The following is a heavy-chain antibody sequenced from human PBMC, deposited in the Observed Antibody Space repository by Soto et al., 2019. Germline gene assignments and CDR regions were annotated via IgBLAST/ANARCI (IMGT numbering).Heavy chain of an antibody. CDR3: ARMRALQKYYYYYIDV. Sequence: QVQLQQWGAGLLKPSETLSLTCAVYGGSFSGYYWSWIRQPPGKGLEWIGEINHSGSTNYNPSLKSRITISVDTYKNQFSLKLISVTAADTAVYYCARMRALQKYYYYYIDVWGKGTTVTVSS. CDR2: INHSGST. CDR1: GGSFSGYY. V-gene: IGHV4-34*01. D-gene: IGHD4-4*01. J-gene: IGHJ6*03.